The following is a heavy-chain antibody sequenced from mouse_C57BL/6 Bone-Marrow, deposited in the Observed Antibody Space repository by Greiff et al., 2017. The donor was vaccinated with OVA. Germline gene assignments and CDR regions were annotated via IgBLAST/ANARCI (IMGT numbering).Heavy chain of an antibody. V-gene: IGHV5-17*01. D-gene: IGHD1-1*01. J-gene: IGHJ1*03. CDR1: GFTFSDYG. CDR3: ARRADYYGSSYDWYFDV. Sequence: EVHLVESGGGLVKPGGSLKLSCAASGFTFSDYGMHWVRQAPEKGLEWVAYISSGSSTIYYADTVKGRFTISRDNAKNTLFLQMTSLRSEDTAMYYCARRADYYGSSYDWYFDVWGTGTTVTVSS. CDR2: ISSGSSTI.